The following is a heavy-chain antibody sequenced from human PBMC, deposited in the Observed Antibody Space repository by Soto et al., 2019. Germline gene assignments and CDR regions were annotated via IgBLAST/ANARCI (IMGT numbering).Heavy chain of an antibody. J-gene: IGHJ6*02. CDR2: IKSKTDGGTT. Sequence: GGSLRLSCAASGFTFSNAWMNWVRQAPGKGLEWVGRIKSKTDGGTTDYAAPVKGRFTISRDDSKNTLYLQMNSLKTEDTAVYYCTTEYYYDSSGYPNGMDVWGQGTTVTVSS. CDR3: TTEYYYDSSGYPNGMDV. D-gene: IGHD3-22*01. CDR1: GFTFSNAW. V-gene: IGHV3-15*07.